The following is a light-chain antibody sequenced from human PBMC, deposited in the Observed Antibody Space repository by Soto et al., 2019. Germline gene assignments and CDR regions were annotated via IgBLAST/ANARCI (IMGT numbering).Light chain of an antibody. CDR3: CSYAGGYSYV. V-gene: IGLV2-11*01. CDR1: SSDVGGYNY. J-gene: IGLJ1*01. CDR2: DVS. Sequence: QSALTQPRSLSGSPGQSVTISCTGTSSDVGGYNYVSWYQQHPGKAPKLMIYDVSKRPSGVPDRFSGSKSGNTASLTISGLQAEDEADYYCCSYAGGYSYVFGTGTKVTVL.